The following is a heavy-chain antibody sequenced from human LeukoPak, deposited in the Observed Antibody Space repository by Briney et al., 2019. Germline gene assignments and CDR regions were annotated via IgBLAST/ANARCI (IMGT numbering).Heavy chain of an antibody. Sequence: KTGGSLRLSCAASGFTFSSYSMNWVRQAPGKGLEWVSSISSSSSYIYYADSVKGRFTISRDNAKNSLYLQMNSLIAEDTAVYYCARVGYSIAAAGYAAYWGQGTLVTVSS. CDR1: GFTFSSYS. D-gene: IGHD6-13*01. J-gene: IGHJ4*02. V-gene: IGHV3-21*01. CDR3: ARVGYSIAAAGYAAY. CDR2: ISSSSSYI.